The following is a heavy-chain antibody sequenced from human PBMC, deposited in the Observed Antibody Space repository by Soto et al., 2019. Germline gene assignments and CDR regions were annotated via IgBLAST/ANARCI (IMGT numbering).Heavy chain of an antibody. CDR1: GFSLSTSGVG. D-gene: IGHD6-19*01. CDR3: AHSGIAVAGKSFLSAFDY. CDR2: IYWDDDK. V-gene: IGHV2-5*02. Sequence: QITLKESGPTLVKPTQTLTLTCTFSGFSLSTSGVGVGWIRQPPGKALEWLALIYWDDDKRYSPSLKSRLTITKDTSKNQVVITMTNMDPVDTATYYCAHSGIAVAGKSFLSAFDYWGQGTLVTVSS. J-gene: IGHJ4*02.